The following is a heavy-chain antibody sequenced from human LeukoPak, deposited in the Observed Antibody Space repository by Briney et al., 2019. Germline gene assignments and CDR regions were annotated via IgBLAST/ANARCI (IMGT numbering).Heavy chain of an antibody. CDR1: GFSISRDS. CDR2: INGGSSPI. V-gene: IGHV3-48*01. CDR3: ARGQEYSSFRGGLYFDY. Sequence: PGGSLRLSCTASGFSISRDSMNWVRQAPGKGLEWVSYINGGSSPIYYADSVRGRFTISRDNAKNSLYLQMNSLRAEDTAVYYCARGQEYSSFRGGLYFDYWGQGTLVTVSS. D-gene: IGHD6-6*01. J-gene: IGHJ4*02.